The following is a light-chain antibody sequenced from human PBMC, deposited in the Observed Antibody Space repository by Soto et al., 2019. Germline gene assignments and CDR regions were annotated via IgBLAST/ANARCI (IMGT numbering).Light chain of an antibody. CDR2: DAS. J-gene: IGKJ4*01. Sequence: DIQMTQSPSSLSASVGDRVTITCQASQDISNYLNWYQQKPGKAPKLLIYDASNLETGVPSRFSGSGSGRHFTFTISSLQPEDIATFYCQQYDNLPLTFGGGTKVYIK. CDR3: QQYDNLPLT. V-gene: IGKV1-33*01. CDR1: QDISNY.